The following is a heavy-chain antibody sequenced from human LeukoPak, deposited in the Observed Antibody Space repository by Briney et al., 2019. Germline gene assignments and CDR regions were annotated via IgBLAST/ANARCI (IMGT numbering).Heavy chain of an antibody. V-gene: IGHV3-48*03. CDR3: AKSDPYGDSLIEI. J-gene: IGHJ4*02. D-gene: IGHD4-17*01. CDR2: ISSTGGTI. CDR1: GFTFSGYA. Sequence: RGGSLRLSCAASGFTFSGYAMNWVRQAPGKGLEWLSHISSTGGTIYYADSVKGRLTVSRDNAKNSLYLQMNSLRAEDTAVYYCAKSDPYGDSLIEIWGQGALVTVSS.